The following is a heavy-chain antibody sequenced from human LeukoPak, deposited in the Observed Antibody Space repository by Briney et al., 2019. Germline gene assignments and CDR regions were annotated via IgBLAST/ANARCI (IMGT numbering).Heavy chain of an antibody. CDR3: ARVRDSSGYLDY. J-gene: IGHJ4*02. CDR2: IYYSGST. CDR1: GGSISTYY. D-gene: IGHD3-22*01. Sequence: SETLSLTCTVSGGSISTYYWSWIRQPPGKGLEWIGYIYYSGSTNYNPSLKSRVTISVDTSKNQFSLKLSSVTAADTAVYYCARVRDSSGYLDYWGQGTLVTVSS. V-gene: IGHV4-59*01.